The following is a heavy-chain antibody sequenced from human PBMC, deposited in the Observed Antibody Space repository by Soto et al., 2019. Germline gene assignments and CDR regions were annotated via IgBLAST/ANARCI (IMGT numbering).Heavy chain of an antibody. Sequence: ASVKVSCKASGYTFTSYYMHWVRQAPGQGLEWMGIINPSGGSTSYAQKFQGRVTMTRDTSTSTVYMELSSLRSEDTAVYYCARERLGPAAMFSGDGMDVWGQGTTVTVSS. CDR1: GYTFTSYY. CDR2: INPSGGST. CDR3: ARERLGPAAMFSGDGMDV. D-gene: IGHD2-2*01. J-gene: IGHJ6*02. V-gene: IGHV1-46*01.